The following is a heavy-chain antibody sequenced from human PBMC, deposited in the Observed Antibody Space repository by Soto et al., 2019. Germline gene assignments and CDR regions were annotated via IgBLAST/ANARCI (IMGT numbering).Heavy chain of an antibody. Sequence: PGGSLRLSCAASGFTFSSYAMSWVRQAPGKGLEWVSAINGSGGGTYYADSVKGRFTISRDNAKNTLYLQMNSLRAEDTAVDYCARNLEINIFDYWGQGILVTFSS. CDR3: ARNLEINIFDY. V-gene: IGHV3-23*01. CDR1: GFTFSSYA. J-gene: IGHJ4*02. D-gene: IGHD3-3*01. CDR2: INGSGGGT.